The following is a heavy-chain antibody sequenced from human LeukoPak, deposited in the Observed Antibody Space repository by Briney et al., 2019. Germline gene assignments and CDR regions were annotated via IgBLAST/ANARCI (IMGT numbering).Heavy chain of an antibody. D-gene: IGHD5-18*01. CDR2: INHSGST. V-gene: IGHV4-30-4*01. J-gene: IGHJ4*02. CDR1: GGSISSGDYY. Sequence: SQTLSLTCTVSGGSISSGDYYWSWIRQPPGKGLEWIGEINHSGSTNYNPSLKSRVTISVDTSMNQFSLKLSSVTAADTAVYYCARVDTAMAKDPYYFDYWGQGTLVTVSS. CDR3: ARVDTAMAKDPYYFDY.